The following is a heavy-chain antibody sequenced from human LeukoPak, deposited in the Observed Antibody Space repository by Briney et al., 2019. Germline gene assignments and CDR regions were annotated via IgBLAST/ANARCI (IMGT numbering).Heavy chain of an antibody. CDR2: IFYSGST. V-gene: IGHV4-59*08. Sequence: SETLSLTCIVSGGSISIYYWSWIRQSPGKGLQWIGSIFYSGSTDYDPSLKSRVTISVDTSKTQFSLKLSSVTAADTAVYYCARSMGSGRSQFDPWGQGTLVTVSS. CDR3: ARSMGSGRSQFDP. D-gene: IGHD3-10*01. J-gene: IGHJ5*02. CDR1: GGSISIYY.